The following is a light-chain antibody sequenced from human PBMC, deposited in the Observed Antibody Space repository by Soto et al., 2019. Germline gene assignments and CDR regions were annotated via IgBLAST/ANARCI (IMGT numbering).Light chain of an antibody. Sequence: QSALTQPRSVSGSPGQSVTISCTGTSSDVGDYNYVSWYQQHPGKAPKLIIYDVSHRPSGVPDRFSGSKSGNTASLTISGLQAEDGADYYCCSYAGSHTWVFGGGTKLTVL. CDR3: CSYAGSHTWV. CDR1: SSDVGDYNY. CDR2: DVS. V-gene: IGLV2-11*01. J-gene: IGLJ3*02.